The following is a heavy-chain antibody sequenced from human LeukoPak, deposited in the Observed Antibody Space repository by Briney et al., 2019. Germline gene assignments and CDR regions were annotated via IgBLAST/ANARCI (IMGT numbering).Heavy chain of an antibody. Sequence: GGSLRLSCAASGFTFSSYSMNWVRQAPGKGLEWVSYISSSSSTIYYADSVKGRFTISRDNAKNSLYLQMNSLRAEDTAVYYCARQLDYGDYGDAFDIWGQGTMVTVSS. CDR1: GFTFSSYS. CDR2: ISSSSSTI. V-gene: IGHV3-48*01. J-gene: IGHJ3*02. D-gene: IGHD4-17*01. CDR3: ARQLDYGDYGDAFDI.